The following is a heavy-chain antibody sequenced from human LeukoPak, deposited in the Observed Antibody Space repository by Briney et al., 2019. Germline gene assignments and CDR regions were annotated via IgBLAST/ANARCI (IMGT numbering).Heavy chain of an antibody. J-gene: IGHJ4*02. Sequence: PSETLSLTCAVYGVSFSGYYWSWLRQPPGKGLEWLGEINHSESTNFNPSLKSRVTISVDTSKNQFSLKLSSVTAADTAVYYCARGGGVHDYVFDYWGQGTLVTVSS. CDR3: ARGGGVHDYVFDY. CDR2: INHSEST. CDR1: GVSFSGYY. V-gene: IGHV4-34*01. D-gene: IGHD4-17*01.